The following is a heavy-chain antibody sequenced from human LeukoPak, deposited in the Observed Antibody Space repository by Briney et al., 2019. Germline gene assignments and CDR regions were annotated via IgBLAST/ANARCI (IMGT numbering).Heavy chain of an antibody. D-gene: IGHD1-26*01. CDR2: ISGSGGST. CDR1: GFTFSSYA. Sequence: PGGSLRLSCAASGFTFSSYAMSWVRQAPGKGLEWVSAISGSGGSTYYADSVKGRFTISRDNSKNTLYLQMNSLRAEDTAVYYCAKDVLAVGATIDFDYWGQGTLVTASS. J-gene: IGHJ4*02. V-gene: IGHV3-23*01. CDR3: AKDVLAVGATIDFDY.